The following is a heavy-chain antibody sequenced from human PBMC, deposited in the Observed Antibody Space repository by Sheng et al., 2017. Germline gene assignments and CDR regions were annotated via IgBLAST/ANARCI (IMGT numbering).Heavy chain of an antibody. Sequence: VQLVESGGGLVQPGGSRRDSRVQPLDSRSVATGCTGSAKLQGRGVVWVSRINPDESTTTYADSVKGRFTISRDNAKDTLYLHMSSLRADDSAVYYCARGGLEPVDYWGQGTLVTVST. CDR2: INPDESTT. D-gene: IGHD1-1*01. CDR3: ARGGLEPVDY. CDR1: DSRSVATG. V-gene: IGHV3-74*01. J-gene: IGHJ4*02.